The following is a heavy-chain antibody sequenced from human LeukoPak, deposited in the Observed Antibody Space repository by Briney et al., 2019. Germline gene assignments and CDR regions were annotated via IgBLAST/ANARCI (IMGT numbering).Heavy chain of an antibody. D-gene: IGHD6-13*01. CDR1: GFTFSSYW. Sequence: GGSLRLSCAASGFTFSSYWMHWVRQAPGKGLVWVSRINSDGSSTSYADSVKGRFTISRDNAKNTLYLQMNSLRAEDTAVYYCARGRGAAGTSYYFDYWGQGTLVTVSS. CDR2: INSDGSST. V-gene: IGHV3-74*01. CDR3: ARGRGAAGTSYYFDY. J-gene: IGHJ4*02.